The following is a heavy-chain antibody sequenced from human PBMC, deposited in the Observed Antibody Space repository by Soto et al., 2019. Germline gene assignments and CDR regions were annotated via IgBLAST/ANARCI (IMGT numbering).Heavy chain of an antibody. CDR3: AIRGSISSFFYDS. CDR2: MDPSDSYI. Sequence: EVQLVQSGAEVKKPGESLRISCQGSGYSFTSSWISWVRQMPGEGLEWMGRMDPSDSYINYSPSFQGRVTISADKSISTAYLQWSSLKASDTAMYYCAIRGSISSFFYDSWGQGNLVTFSS. V-gene: IGHV5-10-1*03. D-gene: IGHD6-6*01. CDR1: GYSFTSSW. J-gene: IGHJ4*02.